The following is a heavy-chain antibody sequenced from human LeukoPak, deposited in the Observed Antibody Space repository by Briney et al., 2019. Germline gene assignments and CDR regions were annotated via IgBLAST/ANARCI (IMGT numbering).Heavy chain of an antibody. Sequence: ASVKVSCEASGNTFTSYGISWVRQAPGQGLEWMGWISAYNGNTNYAQKLQGRVTMTTDTSTSTAYMELRSLRSDDTAVYYCARDGYSSSWYSNNWFDPWGQGTLVTVSS. CDR1: GNTFTSYG. J-gene: IGHJ5*02. D-gene: IGHD6-13*01. CDR3: ARDGYSSSWYSNNWFDP. V-gene: IGHV1-18*01. CDR2: ISAYNGNT.